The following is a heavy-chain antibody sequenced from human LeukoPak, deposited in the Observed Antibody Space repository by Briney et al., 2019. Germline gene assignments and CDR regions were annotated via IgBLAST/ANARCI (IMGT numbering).Heavy chain of an antibody. D-gene: IGHD2/OR15-2a*01. J-gene: IGHJ5*02. V-gene: IGHV1-18*01. CDR2: ISGYNGET. CDR3: ARRLSFSYTWFDP. Sequence: ASVKVSCKTSGYTFTSHGISWVRQAPGQGLEWMGWISGYNGETSYAQNFQGRVTMTTGTSTSTVYMELRSLRSDDTAVYYCARRLSFSYTWFDPWGQGTLVTVSS. CDR1: GYTFTSHG.